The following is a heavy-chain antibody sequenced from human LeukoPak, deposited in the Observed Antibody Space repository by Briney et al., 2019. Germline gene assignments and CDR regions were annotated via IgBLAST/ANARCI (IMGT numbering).Heavy chain of an antibody. CDR3: ARGDTAMVFDY. V-gene: IGHV1-46*01. J-gene: IGHJ4*02. CDR2: INPSGGST. CDR1: GGTFSSYA. D-gene: IGHD5-18*01. Sequence: GASVKVSCKASGGTFSSYAISWVRQAPGQGLEWMGIINPSGGSTSYAQKFQGRVTMTRDTSTSTVYMELSSLRSEDTAVYYCARGDTAMVFDYWGQGTLVTVSS.